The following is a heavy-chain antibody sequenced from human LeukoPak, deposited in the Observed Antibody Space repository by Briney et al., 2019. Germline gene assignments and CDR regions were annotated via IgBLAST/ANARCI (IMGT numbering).Heavy chain of an antibody. CDR1: GYSFTSYW. CDR3: ARRVWYYYDSSGSHAFDI. J-gene: IGHJ3*02. D-gene: IGHD3-22*01. V-gene: IGHV5-51*01. CDR2: IYPGDSDT. Sequence: GESLKISCKGSGYSFTSYWIGWVRQMPGKGLEWMGIIYPGDSDTRYSPSFQGQVTISADKSISTAYLQWSSLKASDTAMYYCARRVWYYYDSSGSHAFDIWGQGTMVTVSS.